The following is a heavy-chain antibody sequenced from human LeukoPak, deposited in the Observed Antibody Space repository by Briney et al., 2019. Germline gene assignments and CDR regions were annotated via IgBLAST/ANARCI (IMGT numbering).Heavy chain of an antibody. CDR3: ARDGLRYNWNYDAFDY. D-gene: IGHD1-7*01. Sequence: GASVKVSCKASGYTFTSYGISWVRQAPGQGLEWMGWISAYNGNTNYAQKLQGRVTMTTDTSTSTAYMKLRSLRSDDTAVYYCARDGLRYNWNYDAFDYWGQGTLVTVSS. J-gene: IGHJ4*02. V-gene: IGHV1-18*01. CDR2: ISAYNGNT. CDR1: GYTFTSYG.